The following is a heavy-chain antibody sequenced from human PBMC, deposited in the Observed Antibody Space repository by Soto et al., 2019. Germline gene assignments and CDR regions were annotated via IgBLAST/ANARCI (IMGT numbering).Heavy chain of an antibody. CDR2: INHSGST. CDR1: GGSFSGYY. J-gene: IGHJ4*02. V-gene: IGHV4-34*01. D-gene: IGHD6-19*01. Sequence: KPSETLSLTCAVYGGSFSGYYWSWIRQPPGKGLEWIGEINHSGSTNYNPSLKSRVTISVDTSKNQFSLKLSSVTAADTAVYYCARAGYSSGWYAFDYWGQGTLVTVSS. CDR3: ARAGYSSGWYAFDY.